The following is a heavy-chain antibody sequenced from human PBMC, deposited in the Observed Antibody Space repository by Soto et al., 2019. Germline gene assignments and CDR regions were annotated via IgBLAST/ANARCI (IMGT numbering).Heavy chain of an antibody. CDR1: GFTFSSYG. Sequence: HPGGSLRLSCAASGFTFSSYGMHWVRQAPGKGLEWVAVISYDGSNKYYADSVKGRFTISRDNSKNTLYLQMNSLRAEDTAVYYCAKDAGGYYYGMDVWGQGTTVTVSS. CDR3: AKDAGGYYYGMDV. D-gene: IGHD2-15*01. J-gene: IGHJ6*02. CDR2: ISYDGSNK. V-gene: IGHV3-30*18.